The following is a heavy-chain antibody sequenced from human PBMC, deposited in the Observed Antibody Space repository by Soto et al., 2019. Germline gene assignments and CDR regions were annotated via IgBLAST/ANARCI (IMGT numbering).Heavy chain of an antibody. Sequence: ASVKVSCKASGYTFTSYARHWVRQAPGQRLEWMGWINAGNGNTKYSQKFQGRVTITRDTSASTAYMELSSLRSEDTAVYYCARAHTHLRYFDLWGRGTLVTVSS. CDR2: INAGNGNT. V-gene: IGHV1-3*01. J-gene: IGHJ2*01. D-gene: IGHD2-2*02. CDR3: ARAHTHLRYFDL. CDR1: GYTFTSYA.